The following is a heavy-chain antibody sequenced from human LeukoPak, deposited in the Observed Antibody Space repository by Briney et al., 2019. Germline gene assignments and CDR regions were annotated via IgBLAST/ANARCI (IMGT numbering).Heavy chain of an antibody. CDR3: ARGSGYSYGANPYYFDY. CDR2: IYPGDSDT. V-gene: IGHV5-51*01. D-gene: IGHD5-18*01. J-gene: IGHJ4*02. Sequence: GESLQISCKGSGYSFTSYWIGWVRQMPGKGLEWMGIIYPGDSDTRYSPSFQGQFTISADKSISTAYLQWSSLRASDTAMYYCARGSGYSYGANPYYFDYWGQGILVTVSS. CDR1: GYSFTSYW.